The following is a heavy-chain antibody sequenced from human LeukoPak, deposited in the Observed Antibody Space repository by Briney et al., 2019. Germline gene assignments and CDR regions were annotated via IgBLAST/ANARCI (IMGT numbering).Heavy chain of an antibody. CDR3: ARAGSWGNYYYYYYMDV. J-gene: IGHJ6*03. D-gene: IGHD6-13*01. V-gene: IGHV1-8*03. CDR2: MDPNSGNT. Sequence: ASVKVSCKASGYTFTSYDINWVRQATGQGLEWMGWMDPNSGNTGYAQKFQGRVTITRNTSISTAYMELSSLRSEDTAVYYCARAGSWGNYYYYYYMDVWGKGTTVTVSS. CDR1: GYTFTSYD.